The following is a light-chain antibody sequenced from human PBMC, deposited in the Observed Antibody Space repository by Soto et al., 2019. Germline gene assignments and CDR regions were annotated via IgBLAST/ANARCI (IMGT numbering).Light chain of an antibody. CDR3: CSYTTSVTYV. J-gene: IGLJ1*01. CDR1: SSDVGAYNS. V-gene: IGLV2-14*01. CDR2: DVS. Sequence: QTALTQPASVSGSPGQSITISCTGTSSDVGAYNSVSWYQQHPGKAPKLIIYDVSTRPSGISDRFSGSKSGNTASLTISGLQAEDESDYYCCSYTTSVTYVFGTGTKLTVL.